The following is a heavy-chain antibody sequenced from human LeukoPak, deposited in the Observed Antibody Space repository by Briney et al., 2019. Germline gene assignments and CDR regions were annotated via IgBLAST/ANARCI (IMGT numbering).Heavy chain of an antibody. Sequence: SETLSLTCTVSGGSISSTFYYWGWIRQPPGKGLEWIGYIYYSGSTNYKSSLKSRVTISVDTSKNQFSLKLSSVTAADTAVYYCARTTEGGYTYGYFYYYYMDVWGKGTTVTISS. J-gene: IGHJ6*03. CDR3: ARTTEGGYTYGYFYYYYMDV. D-gene: IGHD5-18*01. CDR2: IYYSGST. CDR1: GGSISSTFYY. V-gene: IGHV4-61*05.